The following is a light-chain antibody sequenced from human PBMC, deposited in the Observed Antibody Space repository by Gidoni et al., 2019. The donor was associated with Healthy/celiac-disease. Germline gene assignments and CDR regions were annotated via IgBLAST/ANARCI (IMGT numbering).Light chain of an antibody. CDR2: GAS. CDR1: QSVSSSY. V-gene: IGKV3-20*01. Sequence: IVLTQSPGTLSLSPGERATLSCRASQSVSSSYLAWYQQKPGQAPSLLIYGASSRATGIPDRFSGSGSGTDFTLTISRLEPEDFAVYYCQQYGSPWTFGQGTKVEIK. J-gene: IGKJ1*01. CDR3: QQYGSPWT.